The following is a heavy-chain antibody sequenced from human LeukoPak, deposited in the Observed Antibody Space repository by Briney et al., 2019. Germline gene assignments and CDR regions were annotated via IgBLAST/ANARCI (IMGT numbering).Heavy chain of an antibody. Sequence: PSETLSLTCAVYGGSFSGYYWSWIRQPPGKGLEWIGEINHSGSTNYNPSLKSRVTISADTSKNQFSLKLSSVTAADTAVYYCARELAVIYYYYYGMDVWGQGTTVTVSS. J-gene: IGHJ6*02. CDR2: INHSGST. D-gene: IGHD2-21*01. CDR1: GGSFSGYY. V-gene: IGHV4-34*01. CDR3: ARELAVIYYYYYGMDV.